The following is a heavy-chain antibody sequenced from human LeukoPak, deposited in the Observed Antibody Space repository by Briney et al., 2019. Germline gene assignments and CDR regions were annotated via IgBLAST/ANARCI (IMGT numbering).Heavy chain of an antibody. CDR1: GGSISSSSYY. J-gene: IGHJ5*02. Sequence: SETLSLTCTVSGGSISSSSYYWGWIRQPPGKGLEWIGSIYYSGSTYYNPSLKSRVTISVDTSKNQFSLKLSSVTAADTAVYYCARIGSGLAFDPWGQGILVTVSS. D-gene: IGHD3-10*01. CDR3: ARIGSGLAFDP. CDR2: IYYSGST. V-gene: IGHV4-39*01.